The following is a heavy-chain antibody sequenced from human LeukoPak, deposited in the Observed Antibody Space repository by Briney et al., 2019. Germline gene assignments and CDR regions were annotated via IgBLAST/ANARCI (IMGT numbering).Heavy chain of an antibody. CDR2: ISAYNGNT. CDR3: ARGRGILRYFDQNFDY. D-gene: IGHD3-9*01. V-gene: IGHV1-18*01. Sequence: GASVKVSCTASGYTFTSYGISWVRQAPGQGLEWMGWISAYNGNTNYAQKLQGRVTMTTDTSTSTAYMELRSLRSDDTAVYYCARGRGILRYFDQNFDYWGQGTLVTVSS. J-gene: IGHJ4*02. CDR1: GYTFTSYG.